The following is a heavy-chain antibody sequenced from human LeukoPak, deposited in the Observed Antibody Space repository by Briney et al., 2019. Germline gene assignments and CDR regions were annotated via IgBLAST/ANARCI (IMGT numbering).Heavy chain of an antibody. CDR2: INPAGGST. CDR1: GYTFTNYY. D-gene: IGHD2-15*01. Sequence: ASVKVSCKASGYTFTNYYIHWVRQAPGQGLEWMGIINPAGGSTSYAQKFQGRVTVTRDTSTSTVYMELSSLRSEDTAVNYCARVRQYCSGGSCYYFDYWGQGTLVTVSS. CDR3: ARVRQYCSGGSCYYFDY. V-gene: IGHV1-46*01. J-gene: IGHJ4*02.